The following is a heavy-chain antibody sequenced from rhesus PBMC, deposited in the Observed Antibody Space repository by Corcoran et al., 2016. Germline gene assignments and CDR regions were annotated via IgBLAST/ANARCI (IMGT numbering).Heavy chain of an antibody. CDR3: AKVNSGLYDSDYYFDY. CDR2: IDPSDSDT. Sequence: EVQLVQSGAEVKRPGESLKISCKTSGYSFTSYLISWVRQMPGKGLEWMGAIDPSDSDTSYSPSFQGQVTISADKSISTAYLQWHSLKASDSATYYCAKVNSGLYDSDYYFDYWGQGVLVTVSS. V-gene: IGHV5-2*01. D-gene: IGHD6-31*01. CDR1: GYSFTSYL. J-gene: IGHJ4*01.